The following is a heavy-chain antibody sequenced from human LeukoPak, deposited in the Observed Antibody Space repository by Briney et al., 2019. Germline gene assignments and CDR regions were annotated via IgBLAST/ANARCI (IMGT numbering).Heavy chain of an antibody. V-gene: IGHV4-39*02. D-gene: IGHD6-6*01. CDR2: IDYSGRT. CDR1: TGSISSNNHY. CDR3: ARAMSIAARLQTIFDY. Sequence: SETLSLTCTVSTGSISSNNHYWGWIRQSQGKWLEWLGRIDYSGRTDYNPFLKSRVPISVDTSKKHFYLKLNSVTAQDTAVYYWARAMSIAARLQTIFDYWGQGTLVTVSS. J-gene: IGHJ4*02.